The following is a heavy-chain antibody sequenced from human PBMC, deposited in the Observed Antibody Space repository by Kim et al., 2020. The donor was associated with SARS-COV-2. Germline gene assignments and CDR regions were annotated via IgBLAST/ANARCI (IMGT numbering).Heavy chain of an antibody. CDR3: ARDVSAFYYTGYF. CDR1: GFTFSTYD. V-gene: IGHV3-30*04. J-gene: IGHJ2*01. CDR2: ISYDGSDS. Sequence: GGSLRLSCAASGFTFSTYDMHWVRQAPGKGLEWVSFISYDGSDSHYSDSVRGRFTISRDNSKKTLYLQMNSLRAEDTAVYYCARDVSAFYYTGYF. D-gene: IGHD3-22*01.